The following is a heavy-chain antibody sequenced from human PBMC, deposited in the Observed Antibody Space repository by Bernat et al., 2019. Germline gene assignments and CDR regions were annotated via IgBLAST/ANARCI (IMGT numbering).Heavy chain of an antibody. Sequence: QVQLQQWGAGLLKPSETLSLTCAVSDGAFSTYYWGWIRQPPGKGLEWIGEINHSGSTNYNPSLKSRVTMSVDTSRNRFSLQLSSVTAADSAIYFCARGGVDNSSYGGLCDSWGQGTLLTVSS. D-gene: IGHD4-4*01. CDR2: INHSGST. CDR1: DGAFSTYY. J-gene: IGHJ4*02. V-gene: IGHV4-34*02. CDR3: ARGGVDNSSYGGLCDS.